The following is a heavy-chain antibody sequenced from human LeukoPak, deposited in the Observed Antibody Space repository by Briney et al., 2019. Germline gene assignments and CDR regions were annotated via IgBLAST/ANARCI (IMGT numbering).Heavy chain of an antibody. D-gene: IGHD3-10*01. Sequence: PSETLSLTCTVSGGSLSSYYWSWIRQPPGKGLEWIGYIYYSGSTNYNPPLKSRVTISVDTSKNQFSLKLSSVTAADTAVYYCARDGWFGELSNWFDPWGQGTLVTVSS. CDR1: GGSLSSYY. CDR2: IYYSGST. J-gene: IGHJ5*02. CDR3: ARDGWFGELSNWFDP. V-gene: IGHV4-59*01.